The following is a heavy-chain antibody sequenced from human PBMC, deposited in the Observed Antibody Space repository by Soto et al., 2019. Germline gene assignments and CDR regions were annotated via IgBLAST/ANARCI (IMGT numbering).Heavy chain of an antibody. J-gene: IGHJ4*02. CDR3: ARDNWNSY. V-gene: IGHV3-74*01. CDR1: GFTFSNYW. CDR2: ISPDGSNT. Sequence: EVQLVESGGGLVQPGGSLRLSCVASGFTFSNYWMHWVRQAPGKGLVWVSRISPDGSNTNYADSVTGRFTISRDNAKNTLYLQMNSLRAEDTAVYYCARDNWNSYWGQGTLVTVSS. D-gene: IGHD1-7*01.